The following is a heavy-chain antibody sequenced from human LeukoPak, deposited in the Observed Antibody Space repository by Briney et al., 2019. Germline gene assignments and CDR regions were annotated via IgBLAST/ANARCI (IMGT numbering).Heavy chain of an antibody. V-gene: IGHV4-59*01. J-gene: IGHJ4*02. Sequence: SETLSLTCTVSGGSISSYYWSWIRQPPGKGLEWIGYTYYSGSTNYNPPLKSRVTISVDTSKNQFSLKLSSVTAADTAVYYCARRPMTTVYYFDYWGQGTLVTVSS. CDR1: GGSISSYY. CDR2: TYYSGST. D-gene: IGHD4-11*01. CDR3: ARRPMTTVYYFDY.